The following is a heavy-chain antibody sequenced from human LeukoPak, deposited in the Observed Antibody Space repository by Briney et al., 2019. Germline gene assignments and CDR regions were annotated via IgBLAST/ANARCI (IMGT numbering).Heavy chain of an antibody. CDR2: IWYDGTKK. J-gene: IGHJ3*01. D-gene: IGHD2/OR15-2a*01. CDR1: AFSFNTYG. CDR3: AKEARSTSRSPGD. V-gene: IGHV3-30*02. Sequence: GGSLRLSCATSAFSFNTYGMHWVRQAPGKGLDWVAFIWYDGTKKDYADSVKGRFTISRDNSKNILYLQMTRLRVEDTAVYHCAKEARSTSRSPGDWGQGTMVTVSS.